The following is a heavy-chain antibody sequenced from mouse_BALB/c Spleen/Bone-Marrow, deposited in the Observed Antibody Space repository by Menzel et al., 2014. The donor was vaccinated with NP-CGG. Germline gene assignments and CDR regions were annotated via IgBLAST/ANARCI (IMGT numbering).Heavy chain of an antibody. CDR2: IYPGTGCT. V-gene: IGHV1S22*01. CDR3: ARWLLLDY. Sequence: LQQSGSELVRPGASVKLSCKASGYTFTSYWMHWVKQRPGQGLEWIGNIYPGTGCTNYDEKFKSKATLTVDTSSRTAYMQLSSLTSEDSAVYYCARWLLLDYWGQGTTLTVSS. CDR1: GYTFTSYW. D-gene: IGHD2-3*01. J-gene: IGHJ2*01.